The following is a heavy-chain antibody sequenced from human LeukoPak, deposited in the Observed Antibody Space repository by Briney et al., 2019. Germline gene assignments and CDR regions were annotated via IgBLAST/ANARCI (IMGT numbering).Heavy chain of an antibody. CDR1: GFTFSSYW. Sequence: GGSLRLSCAASGFTFSSYWMSWVRQAPGKGLEWVVSIKQDGSEKHYVDSVKGRFTISRDNAKNSLYLQMNSLRAEDTAVYYCARPYSSGWDPIDYWGQGTLVTVSA. CDR2: IKQDGSEK. J-gene: IGHJ4*02. D-gene: IGHD6-19*01. CDR3: ARPYSSGWDPIDY. V-gene: IGHV3-7*01.